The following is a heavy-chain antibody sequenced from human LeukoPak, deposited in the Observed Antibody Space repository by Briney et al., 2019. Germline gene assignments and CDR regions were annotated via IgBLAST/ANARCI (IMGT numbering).Heavy chain of an antibody. D-gene: IGHD6-25*01. CDR2: IYYSGST. CDR1: GGSISSYY. J-gene: IGHJ4*02. V-gene: IGHV4-59*08. CDR3: ARQSREQRLDY. Sequence: SETLSLTCTVSGGSISSYYWSWIRQPPGKGLEWIGYIYYSGSTNYNPSLKSRVTISVDTSKNQFSLKLSSVTAADTAVYYCARQSREQRLDYWGQGTLVTVSS.